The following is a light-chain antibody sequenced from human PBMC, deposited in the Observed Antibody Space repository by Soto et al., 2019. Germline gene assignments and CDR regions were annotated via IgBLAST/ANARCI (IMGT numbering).Light chain of an antibody. V-gene: IGKV3-20*01. J-gene: IGKJ2*01. CDR2: GAS. CDR1: QSVSSSY. Sequence: EIVLTQSPGTLSLSPGERATLSCRASQSVSSSYLAWYQQKPGQAPRLLISGASSRATGIPNRFSGSGSGTDFTLTISRLEPEDFAVYYCKQYGLSSYTFGQGTKLEIK. CDR3: KQYGLSSYT.